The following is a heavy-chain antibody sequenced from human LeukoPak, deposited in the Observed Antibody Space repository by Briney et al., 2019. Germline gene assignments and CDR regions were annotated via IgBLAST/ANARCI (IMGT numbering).Heavy chain of an antibody. D-gene: IGHD6-13*01. Sequence: PGGSLRLSCAASGFTFSSYSMNWVRQAPGKGLEWVSSISSSSSYIYYADSVKGRFTISRDNAKNSLYLQMNSLRAEDTAVYYCARDDGSPQLVCDYWGQGTLVTVSS. CDR1: GFTFSSYS. V-gene: IGHV3-21*01. J-gene: IGHJ4*02. CDR3: ARDDGSPQLVCDY. CDR2: ISSSSSYI.